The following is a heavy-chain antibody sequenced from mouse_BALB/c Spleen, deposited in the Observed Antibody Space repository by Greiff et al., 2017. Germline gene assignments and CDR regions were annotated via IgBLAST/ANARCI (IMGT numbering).Heavy chain of an antibody. CDR1: GYTFTSYV. J-gene: IGHJ3*01. V-gene: IGHV1-14*01. CDR3: ARGVYDGYPAWFAY. CDR2: INPYNDGT. Sequence: VQLKQSGPELVKPGASVKMSCKASGYTFTSYVMHWVKQKPGQGLEWIGYINPYNDGTKYNEKFKGKATLTSDKSSSTAYMELSSLTSEDSAVYYCARGVYDGYPAWFAYWGQGLWSLSLQ. D-gene: IGHD2-3*01.